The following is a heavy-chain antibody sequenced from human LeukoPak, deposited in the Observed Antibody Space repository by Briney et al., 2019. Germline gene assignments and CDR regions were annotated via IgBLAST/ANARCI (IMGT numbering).Heavy chain of an antibody. Sequence: SETLSLTCTVSGGSISSSSYYWGWIRQPPGKGLEWIGSIYYSGSTYYNPSLKSRVTISVDTSKNQFSLKLSSGTAADTAVYYCARTSGSYYGYWGQGTLVTVSS. J-gene: IGHJ4*02. CDR3: ARTSGSYYGY. V-gene: IGHV4-39*01. CDR1: GGSISSSSYY. CDR2: IYYSGST. D-gene: IGHD1-26*01.